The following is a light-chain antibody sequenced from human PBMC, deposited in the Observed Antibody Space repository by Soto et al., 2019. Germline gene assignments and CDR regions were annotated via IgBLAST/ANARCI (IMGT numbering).Light chain of an antibody. V-gene: IGKV3-20*01. CDR3: QLYGSSPPRYT. CDR2: AAS. Sequence: EVVMTQSPATLSVSPWERATLSCRASQSVTTNMAWYQQKPGQAPRLLIYAASTRATGIPDRFSGSGSGTDFTLTISRLEPEDFAVYFCQLYGSSPPRYTFGQGTKVDIK. J-gene: IGKJ2*01. CDR1: QSVTTN.